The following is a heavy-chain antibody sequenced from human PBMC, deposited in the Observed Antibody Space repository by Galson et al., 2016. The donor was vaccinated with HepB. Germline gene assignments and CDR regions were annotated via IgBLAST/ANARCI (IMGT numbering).Heavy chain of an antibody. J-gene: IGHJ4*02. CDR3: AKDLGILVGASTY. CDR1: GFTFSSSA. Sequence: SLRLSCAASGFTFSSSAMAWVRQAPRKRLEWVSTIDDGGRSTHYADSVEGRFTISRDNSRNTLYLQMDSLRADGTAVYYCAKDLGILVGASTYWGQGTLVTVSS. CDR2: IDDGGRST. D-gene: IGHD1-26*01. V-gene: IGHV3-23*01.